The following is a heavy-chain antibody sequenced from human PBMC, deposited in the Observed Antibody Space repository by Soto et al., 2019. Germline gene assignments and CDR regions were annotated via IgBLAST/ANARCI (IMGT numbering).Heavy chain of an antibody. J-gene: IGHJ6*02. CDR2: INPSGDRT. V-gene: IGHV1-46*01. Sequence: ASVKVSCKASDYTFITYYIHWVRQAPGQGLEWMGVINPSGDRTTYAQKFQDRVTMTRDTSTSTVYMELSSLRSEDTATYYCARPRDYYYGMDVWGQGTTVTVSS. CDR1: DYTFITYY. CDR3: ARPRDYYYGMDV.